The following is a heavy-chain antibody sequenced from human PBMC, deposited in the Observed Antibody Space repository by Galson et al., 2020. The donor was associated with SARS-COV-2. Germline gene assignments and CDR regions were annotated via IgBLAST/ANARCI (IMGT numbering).Heavy chain of an antibody. CDR2: IIPRLGMA. V-gene: IGHV1-69*10. CDR1: GGTFDSSA. CDR3: ARDGAGCGVAWGHYFYYYMDV. J-gene: IGHJ6*03. Sequence: SVKVSCKASGGTFDSSAISWVRQAPGQGLEWVGGIIPRLGMANYAQKFQGRVTITVDKFTNTGYMELTSLRFEDTAVYYCARDGAGCGVAWGHYFYYYMDVWGKGTTVTVSS. D-gene: IGHD3-3*01.